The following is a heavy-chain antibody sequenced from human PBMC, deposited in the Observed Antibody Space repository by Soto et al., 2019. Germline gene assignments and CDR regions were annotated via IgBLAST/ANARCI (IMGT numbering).Heavy chain of an antibody. D-gene: IGHD2-2*01. Sequence: GGALRLSCAASGFTFSNYDMHWVRQAKGKGLEWLSGLGAAGDTFYPGSVSGRFSNSRENAKISLSLQTNSLRAGDTAVYFCARGVPGPGDYYYGFEVCGQGTTDTVSS. J-gene: IGHJ6*02. V-gene: IGHV3-13*01. CDR2: LGAAGDT. CDR3: ARGVPGPGDYYYGFEV. CDR1: GFTFSNYD.